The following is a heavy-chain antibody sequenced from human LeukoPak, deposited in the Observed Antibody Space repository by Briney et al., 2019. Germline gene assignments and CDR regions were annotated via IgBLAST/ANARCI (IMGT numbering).Heavy chain of an antibody. V-gene: IGHV3-7*03. J-gene: IGHJ4*02. D-gene: IGHD1-26*01. CDR2: IKLDGSEK. Sequence: PGGSLRLSCVASGFTFGKYWMSWVRQAPGKGLEWVANIKLDGSEKNYVDSVKGRFTISRDNTKNSLYLQMNSLRVEDTAVFYCAREVGRGLFDYWGQGTLVTVSS. CDR3: AREVGRGLFDY. CDR1: GFTFGKYW.